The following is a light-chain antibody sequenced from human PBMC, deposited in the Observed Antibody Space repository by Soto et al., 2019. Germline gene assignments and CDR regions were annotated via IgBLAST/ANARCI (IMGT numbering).Light chain of an antibody. CDR3: HQQSTKPRWT. J-gene: IGKJ1*01. Sequence: IVLTQSPSSLSVSLGERVTLSCRASQSISNDFGWYQQKPGQAPKLLIYDTSTRATGIPARFSGSGSGTEHTLTISSLQPEEFAAYYCHQQSTKPRWTFGQGTKVEIK. CDR1: QSISND. CDR2: DTS. V-gene: IGKV3-11*01.